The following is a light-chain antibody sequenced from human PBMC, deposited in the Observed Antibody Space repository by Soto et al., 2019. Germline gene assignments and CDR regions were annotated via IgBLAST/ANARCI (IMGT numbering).Light chain of an antibody. CDR1: QAIRND. CDR3: LQDYNYPLT. J-gene: IGKJ4*01. CDR2: AAS. Sequence: AIQMTQSPSSLSASVGDRVIITCRASQAIRNDLGWYQQKSGKAPKRLIHAASSLQSGVPSRFSGSGSGTEFTLTISSLQPEDFAAYYCLQDYNYPLTFGGGTKV. V-gene: IGKV1-6*01.